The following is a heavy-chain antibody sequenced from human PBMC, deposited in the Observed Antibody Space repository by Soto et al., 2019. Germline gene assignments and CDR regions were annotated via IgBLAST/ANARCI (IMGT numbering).Heavy chain of an antibody. D-gene: IGHD2-15*01. CDR2: INPNSGGT. J-gene: IGHJ3*02. Sequence: ASVKVSCKASGYTLTSYGLSWVRQAPGQGLEWMGWINPNSGGTNYAQKFQGWVTMTRDTSISTAYMELSRLRSDDTAVYYCASSYCSGGSCYSEAFDIWGQGTMVTVSS. CDR1: GYTLTSYG. V-gene: IGHV1-2*04. CDR3: ASSYCSGGSCYSEAFDI.